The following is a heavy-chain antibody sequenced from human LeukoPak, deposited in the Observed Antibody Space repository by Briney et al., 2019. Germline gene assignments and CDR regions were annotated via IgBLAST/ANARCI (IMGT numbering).Heavy chain of an antibody. J-gene: IGHJ6*02. CDR3: ARDPPGGRYFDWLPLVGMDV. CDR1: GYTFTSYA. V-gene: IGHV1-3*01. D-gene: IGHD3-9*01. CDR2: INAGNGNT. Sequence: ASVKVSCKASGYTFTSYAMHWVRQAPGQRLEWMGWINAGNGNTKYSQKFQGRVTITRDTSASTAYMELSSLRSEDTAVYYCARDPPGGRYFDWLPLVGMDVWGQGTTVTVSS.